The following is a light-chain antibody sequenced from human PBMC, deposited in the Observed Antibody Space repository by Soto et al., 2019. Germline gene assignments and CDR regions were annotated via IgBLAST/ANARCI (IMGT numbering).Light chain of an antibody. CDR1: SSDVGGYNS. CDR2: NVS. V-gene: IGLV2-14*03. CDR3: SSYTSSSTYV. J-gene: IGLJ1*01. Sequence: QSALTQPASVSGSPGQSITISCTGTSSDVGGYNSVSWYQQHPGKAPKLMIYNVSNRPSGISNRFSGSKSGNTASLTISGLQAEVEDDYYCSSYTSSSTYVFGTGTKVTVL.